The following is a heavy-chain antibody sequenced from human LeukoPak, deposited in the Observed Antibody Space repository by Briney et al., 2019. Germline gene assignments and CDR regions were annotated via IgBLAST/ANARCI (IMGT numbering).Heavy chain of an antibody. CDR2: MNPNSGNT. Sequence: ASVKVSCQASGYTFTNYDINWVRQATGQGLEWMGWMNPNSGNTGYAQTFQGRITITRNTSINTAYMELSSLRSEDTAVYYCARGDTGWILQGSYYYYYMDVWGRGTTVTVSS. D-gene: IGHD5-18*01. J-gene: IGHJ6*03. V-gene: IGHV1-8*03. CDR3: ARGDTGWILQGSYYYYYMDV. CDR1: GYTFTNYD.